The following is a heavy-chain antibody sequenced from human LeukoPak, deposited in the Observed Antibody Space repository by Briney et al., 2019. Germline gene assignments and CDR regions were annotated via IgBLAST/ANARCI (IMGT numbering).Heavy chain of an antibody. CDR3: ARDSRPFYGSGSYHDY. CDR1: GFTVSSNY. V-gene: IGHV3-48*03. CDR2: ISSSGSTI. J-gene: IGHJ4*02. D-gene: IGHD3-10*01. Sequence: GGSLRLSCAVSGFTVSSNYMNWVRQAPGKGLEWVSYISSSGSTIYYADSVKGRFTISRDNAKNSLYLQMNSLRAEDTAVYYCARDSRPFYGSGSYHDYWGQGTLVTVSS.